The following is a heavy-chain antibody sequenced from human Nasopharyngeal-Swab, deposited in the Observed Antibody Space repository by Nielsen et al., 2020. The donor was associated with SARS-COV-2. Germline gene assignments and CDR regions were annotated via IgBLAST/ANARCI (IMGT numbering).Heavy chain of an antibody. J-gene: IGHJ6*03. V-gene: IGHV4-59*08. D-gene: IGHD6-19*01. CDR3: ARRGRIPVYGTSDDFYYYLDV. CDR1: GDSISSYY. Sequence: SETLSLTCTVSGDSISSYYWAWIRQPPGKGLEWIGSTNYNPSLTSRVTISVDTSKNQVSLRLTSVIAADTAIYYCARRGRIPVYGTSDDFYYYLDVWGKGTRVTVSS. CDR2: T.